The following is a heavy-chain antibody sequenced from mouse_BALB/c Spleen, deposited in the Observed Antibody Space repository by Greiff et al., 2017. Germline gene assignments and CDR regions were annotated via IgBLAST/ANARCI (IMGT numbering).Heavy chain of an antibody. CDR1: GFTFSSFG. CDR2: ISSGSSTI. Sequence: EVKLMESGGGLVQPGGSRKLSCAASGFTFSSFGMHWVRQAPEKGLEWVAYISSGSSTIYYADTVKGRFTISRDNPKNTLFLQMTSLRSEDTAMYYCARSYRYDDASWFAYWGQGTLVTVSA. D-gene: IGHD2-14*01. CDR3: ARSYRYDDASWFAY. V-gene: IGHV5-17*02. J-gene: IGHJ3*01.